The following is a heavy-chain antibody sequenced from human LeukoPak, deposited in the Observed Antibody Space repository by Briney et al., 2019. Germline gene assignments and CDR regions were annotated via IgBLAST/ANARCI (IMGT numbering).Heavy chain of an antibody. CDR2: ITISGATT. CDR3: ATYGSGSYYRKAFDY. CDR1: GFTFSSYA. V-gene: IGHV3-23*01. Sequence: GGSLRLSCAASGFTFSSYAMSWVRQAPGKGLEWVSSITISGATTYYADSVKGRLTISRDNSKTTLYLQMNSLRVEDTAVYYCATYGSGSYYRKAFDYWGQGTLVTVSS. J-gene: IGHJ4*02. D-gene: IGHD3-10*01.